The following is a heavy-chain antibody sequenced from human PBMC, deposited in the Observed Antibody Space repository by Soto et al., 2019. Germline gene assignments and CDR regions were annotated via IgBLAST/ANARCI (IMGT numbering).Heavy chain of an antibody. J-gene: IGHJ4*02. CDR2: IYYSGST. CDR3: ARHNYGSGSTYFDY. V-gene: IGHV4-59*08. Sequence: SDSLSRTCASSGSGINRYYWSWIGQPPGKGLEWIGYIYYSGSTNYNPSLKSRVTISVDTSKNQFSLKLNSMTAADTAVYYCARHNYGSGSTYFDYWGQGTLVNVSS. D-gene: IGHD3-10*01. CDR1: GSGINRYY.